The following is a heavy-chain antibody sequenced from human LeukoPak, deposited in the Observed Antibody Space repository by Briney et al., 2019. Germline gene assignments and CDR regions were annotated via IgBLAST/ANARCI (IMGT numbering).Heavy chain of an antibody. CDR1: GFTFSSYW. D-gene: IGHD3-10*01. V-gene: IGHV3-7*03. J-gene: IGHJ6*04. Sequence: TGGSLRLSCAASGFTFSSYWMSWVRQAPGKGLEWVANIKQDGSEKYYVDSVKGRFTISRDNAKNSLYPQMNSLRAEDTAVYYCARDYYGSGSYYPIRWDYYGMDVWGKGTTVTVSS. CDR2: IKQDGSEK. CDR3: ARDYYGSGSYYPIRWDYYGMDV.